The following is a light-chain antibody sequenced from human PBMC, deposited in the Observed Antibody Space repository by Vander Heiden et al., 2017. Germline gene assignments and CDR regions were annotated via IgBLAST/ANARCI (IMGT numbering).Light chain of an antibody. V-gene: IGLV1-51*01. CDR1: SSNTGNNY. Sequence: QSVLTQPPSVSTAPGQKVTIPCSGSSSNTGNNYVSWYQQLPGPAPKLLIYDNNKRPSGIPDRFSGSKSGTSATLGITGLQSGDEADYYCGTWDSSLSALVFGGGTKLTVL. CDR2: DNN. J-gene: IGLJ3*02. CDR3: GTWDSSLSALV.